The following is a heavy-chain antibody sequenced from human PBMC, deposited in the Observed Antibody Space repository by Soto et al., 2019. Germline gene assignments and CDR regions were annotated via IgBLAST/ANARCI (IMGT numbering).Heavy chain of an antibody. D-gene: IGHD4-17*01. CDR1: GGSISSGGYY. J-gene: IGHJ4*02. CDR3: ARIPPGDYRFGEDY. Sequence: QVQLQESGPGLVKPSQTLSLTCTVSGGSISSGGYYWSWIRQHPGKGLEWIGYIYYSGSTYYNPSLKSRVTIAVDTSKNQFALKLSSVTAADTAVYYCARIPPGDYRFGEDYWGQGTLVTVSS. V-gene: IGHV4-31*03. CDR2: IYYSGST.